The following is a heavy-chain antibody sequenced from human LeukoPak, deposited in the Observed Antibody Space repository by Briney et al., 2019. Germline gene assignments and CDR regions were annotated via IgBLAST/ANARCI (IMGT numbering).Heavy chain of an antibody. CDR2: INHSGST. CDR3: ASRARGYYDFWSGSYYFDY. J-gene: IGHJ4*02. Sequence: SETLSLTCAVYGGSFSGYYWSWIRQPPGKGLERIGEINHSGSTNYNPSLKSRVTISVDTSKNQFSLKLSSVTAADTAVYYCASRARGYYDFWSGSYYFDYWGQGTLVTVSS. V-gene: IGHV4-34*01. D-gene: IGHD3-3*01. CDR1: GGSFSGYY.